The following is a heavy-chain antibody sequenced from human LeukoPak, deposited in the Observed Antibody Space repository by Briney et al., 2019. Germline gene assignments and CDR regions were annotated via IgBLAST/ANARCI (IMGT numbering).Heavy chain of an antibody. D-gene: IGHD1-26*01. Sequence: GGSLTLSCAASGFIFSDYAMSWVRQAPGEGLEWVSAISGSAIATYYADSVKGRLTISRDNSKNTLYLQMNRLRAEDTAVYYCAKLPSGSYQGYFDYWGQGMLVTVSS. CDR1: GFIFSDYA. CDR2: ISGSAIAT. CDR3: AKLPSGSYQGYFDY. J-gene: IGHJ4*03. V-gene: IGHV3-23*01.